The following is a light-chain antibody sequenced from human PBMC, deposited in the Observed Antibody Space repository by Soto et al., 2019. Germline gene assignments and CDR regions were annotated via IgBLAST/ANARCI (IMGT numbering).Light chain of an antibody. Sequence: EIVMTQSPATLSVSPGERATLSCRASQSVSSNLAWDQQKPGQAPRLLIYGASTRATGIPARFSGSGSGTEFTLTISSLQSEDFAVYYCQQYNNWRWTFGQGTKVEIK. V-gene: IGKV3-15*01. CDR1: QSVSSN. CDR2: GAS. CDR3: QQYNNWRWT. J-gene: IGKJ1*01.